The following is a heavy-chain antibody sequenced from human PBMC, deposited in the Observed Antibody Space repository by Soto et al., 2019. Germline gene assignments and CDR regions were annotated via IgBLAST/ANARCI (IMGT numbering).Heavy chain of an antibody. V-gene: IGHV1-69*12. CDR3: ARSEEMDSGYYGMDV. CDR2: IIPIFGTA. CDR1: GGTLSSYA. J-gene: IGHJ6*04. D-gene: IGHD3-10*01. Sequence: QVQLVQSGAEVKKPGSSVKVSCKASGGTLSSYAISWVRQAPGHGLEWMGGIIPIFGTANYAKKFQGRVTINADESTSTASMELSSLRSEDTAVYYFARSEEMDSGYYGMDVWAKGTTVTVAS.